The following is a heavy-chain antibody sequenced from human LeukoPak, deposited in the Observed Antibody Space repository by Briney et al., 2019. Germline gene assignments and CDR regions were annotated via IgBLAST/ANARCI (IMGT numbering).Heavy chain of an antibody. CDR1: GFTFSSYS. CDR2: INSDGSST. Sequence: GGSLRLSCAASGFTFSSYSMNWVRQAPGKGLVWVSRINSDGSSTSYADSVKGRFTISRDNAKNTLYLQMNSLGAEDTAVYYCAHTPRTSPDGWGKGTTVTVSS. V-gene: IGHV3-74*01. J-gene: IGHJ6*04. CDR3: AHTPRTSPDG. D-gene: IGHD2-15*01.